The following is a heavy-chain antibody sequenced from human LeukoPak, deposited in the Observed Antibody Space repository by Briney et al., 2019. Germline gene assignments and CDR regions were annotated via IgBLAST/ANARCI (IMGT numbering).Heavy chain of an antibody. J-gene: IGHJ1*01. CDR1: GFTFSSYE. V-gene: IGHV3-48*03. CDR3: ATLDSSREYFQH. CDR2: ISSSGSTI. D-gene: IGHD6-6*01. Sequence: PGGSLRLSCAASGFTFSSYEMNWVRQAPGKGLEWISYISSSGSTIYYADSVKGRFTISRGNAKNSLYLQMNSLRAEDTAVYYCATLDSSREYFQHWGQGTLVTVSS.